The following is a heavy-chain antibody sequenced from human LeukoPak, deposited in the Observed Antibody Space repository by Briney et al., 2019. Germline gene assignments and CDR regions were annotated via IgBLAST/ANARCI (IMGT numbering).Heavy chain of an antibody. CDR2: INPNSGGT. J-gene: IGHJ4*02. Sequence: ASVKVSCKASGYTFTGYYMHWVRQAPGQGLEWMGWINPNSGGTNYAQKFQGRVTMTRDTSISTAYMELSRLRSDDTAVYYCARVRAGYSSGWYHFDYWGQGTLVTVSS. CDR1: GYTFTGYY. V-gene: IGHV1-2*02. D-gene: IGHD6-19*01. CDR3: ARVRAGYSSGWYHFDY.